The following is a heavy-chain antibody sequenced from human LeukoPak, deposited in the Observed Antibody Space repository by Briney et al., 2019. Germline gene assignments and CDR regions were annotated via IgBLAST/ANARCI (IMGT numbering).Heavy chain of an antibody. D-gene: IGHD3-10*01. Sequence: PSETLSLTCAVSGGSISSGGYSWSWIRQPPGKGLEWIGYIYHSGSTYYNPSLKSRVTISVDRSKNQFSLKLNSVTAADTAVYYCARAFRAYGSGSYRNWFDPWGQGTLVTVSS. J-gene: IGHJ5*02. CDR1: GGSISSGGYS. V-gene: IGHV4-30-2*01. CDR2: IYHSGST. CDR3: ARAFRAYGSGSYRNWFDP.